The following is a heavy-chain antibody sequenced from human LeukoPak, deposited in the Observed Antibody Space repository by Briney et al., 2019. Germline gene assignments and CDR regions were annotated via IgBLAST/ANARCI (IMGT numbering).Heavy chain of an antibody. CDR1: GYTFTSYY. CDR2: INPSGGST. Sequence: ASVKVSCKASGYTFTSYYMHWVRQAPGQGLEWMGIINPSGGSTSYAQKFQGRVTMTGDTSTSTVYMELSSLRSEDTAVYYCARQEQDIVVVVAANWFDPWGQGTLSPSPQ. D-gene: IGHD2-15*01. V-gene: IGHV1-46*01. CDR3: ARQEQDIVVVVAANWFDP. J-gene: IGHJ5*02.